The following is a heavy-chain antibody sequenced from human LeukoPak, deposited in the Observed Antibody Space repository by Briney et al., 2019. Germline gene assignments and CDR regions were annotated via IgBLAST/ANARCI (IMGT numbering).Heavy chain of an antibody. V-gene: IGHV3-30*03. D-gene: IGHD4/OR15-4a*01. Sequence: GGSLRLSCAASGFTFSNYDLHWVRQAPGRGLEWVAVISYDGSNKYYADSVKGRLTLSRDNSKNTLFLQMNSLRAEDTTVYYCARGHGANFVDYWGQGTLVAVSS. CDR2: ISYDGSNK. J-gene: IGHJ4*02. CDR1: GFTFSNYD. CDR3: ARGHGANFVDY.